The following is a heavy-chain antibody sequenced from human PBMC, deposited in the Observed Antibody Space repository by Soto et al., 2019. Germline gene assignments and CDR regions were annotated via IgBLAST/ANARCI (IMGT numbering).Heavy chain of an antibody. CDR1: GFTFSTYG. D-gene: IGHD3-22*01. CDR2: LSGDGTTT. J-gene: IGHJ4*02. CDR3: AKNISFDTSAYNY. Sequence: EVQLLESGGGLVQPGGSLRLSCTASGFTFSTYGMSWVRQAPGKGLEWVSSLSGDGTTTYYIDSVKGRFIISRDNSRNTLSLQMNSLRTVDTTIYYCAKNISFDTSAYNYWGQGILVAVSS. V-gene: IGHV3-23*01.